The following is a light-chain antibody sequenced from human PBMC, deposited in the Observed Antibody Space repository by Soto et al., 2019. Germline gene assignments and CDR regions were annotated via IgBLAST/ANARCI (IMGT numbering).Light chain of an antibody. Sequence: EVVMTQSPATLSVSPGERATLSCRASQSVNANLAWYQQKPGQAPRLLIHGASNRATGIPARFSGSGFGTELTLSISWLQSEDFAVYYCQQYNTWLWTFGQGTKVEI. CDR2: GAS. CDR3: QQYNTWLWT. V-gene: IGKV3-15*01. J-gene: IGKJ1*01. CDR1: QSVNAN.